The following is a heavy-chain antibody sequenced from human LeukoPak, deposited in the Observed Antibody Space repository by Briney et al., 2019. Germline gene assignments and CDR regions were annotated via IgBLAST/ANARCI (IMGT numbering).Heavy chain of an antibody. CDR1: GFTFSTYA. CDR3: AKVRGPVVAASGPSGD. Sequence: GGSLRLSCAASGFTFSTYAMAWVRQAPGKGLEWVSAFSNSGETHYAVSVKGRFTISRDNSKNTLYLQMNSLRADDTALYYCAKVRGPVVAASGPSGDWGQGTLVTVSS. CDR2: FSNSGET. D-gene: IGHD2-15*01. V-gene: IGHV3-23*01. J-gene: IGHJ4*02.